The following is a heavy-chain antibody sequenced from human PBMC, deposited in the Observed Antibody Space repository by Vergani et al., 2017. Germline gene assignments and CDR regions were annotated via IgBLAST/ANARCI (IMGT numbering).Heavy chain of an antibody. V-gene: IGHV4-59*01. J-gene: IGHJ5*02. D-gene: IGHD2/OR15-2a*01. CDR2: VYYTGST. Sequence: QVQLQEPGPGLVKPSETLSLTCTVSGAAIKDFYWSWFRQPPGKGLEWIGYVYYTGSTTYNPSLKSRVTISVDTSNNQFSLRMTSLTAVDTALYYCARDRDLYCRSTTSCHNWFDPWGQGSLVTVSS. CDR3: ARDRDLYCRSTTSCHNWFDP. CDR1: GAAIKDFY.